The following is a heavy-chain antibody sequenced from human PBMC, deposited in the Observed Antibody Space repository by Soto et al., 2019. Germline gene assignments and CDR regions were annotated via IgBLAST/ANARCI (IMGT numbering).Heavy chain of an antibody. CDR3: ARDNDCSGGSSYAKWFDP. D-gene: IGHD2-15*01. V-gene: IGHV4-61*01. Sequence: SETLSLTCSVSGGSISSGYYYWSWIRQPPGKGLEWIGNIYYSGSTNYNPSLKSRVTISVDTSKNQFSLKLSSVTAADTAVYYCARDNDCSGGSSYAKWFDPWGQGTLVTVSS. CDR2: IYYSGST. CDR1: GGSISSGYYY. J-gene: IGHJ5*02.